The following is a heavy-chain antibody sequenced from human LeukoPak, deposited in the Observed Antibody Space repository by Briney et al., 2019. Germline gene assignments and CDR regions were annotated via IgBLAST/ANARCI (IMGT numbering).Heavy chain of an antibody. Sequence: ASVKVSCKASGYTFTDYYIHWVRQAPGQGLEWMGWIKPNSGGTNYAQKFQGRVTMTKDTSISTAYMELSRLRSDDTAVYFCARAIAVVDYWGQGALVTVSS. CDR1: GYTFTDYY. J-gene: IGHJ4*02. CDR2: IKPNSGGT. CDR3: ARAIAVVDY. D-gene: IGHD6-19*01. V-gene: IGHV1-2*02.